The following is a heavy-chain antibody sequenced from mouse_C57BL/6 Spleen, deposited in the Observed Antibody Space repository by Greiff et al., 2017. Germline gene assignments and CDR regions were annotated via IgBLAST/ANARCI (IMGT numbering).Heavy chain of an antibody. CDR2: IYPSDSET. CDR3: ARSYDGYYELDY. J-gene: IGHJ2*01. D-gene: IGHD2-3*01. CDR1: GYTFTSYW. Sequence: QVQLQQPGAELVRPGSSVKLSCKASGYTFTSYWMDWVKQRPGQGLEWIGNIYPSDSETHYNQKFKDKATLTVDKSSSTAYMQLSSLTSEDSAVYYCARSYDGYYELDYWGQGTTLTVSS. V-gene: IGHV1-61*01.